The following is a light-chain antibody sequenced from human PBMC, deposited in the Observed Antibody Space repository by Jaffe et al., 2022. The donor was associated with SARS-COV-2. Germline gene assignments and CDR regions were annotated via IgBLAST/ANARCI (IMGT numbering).Light chain of an antibody. J-gene: IGLJ1*01. CDR1: SSDVGGYNY. CDR3: NSYTSRSTLYV. Sequence: QSALTQPASVSGSPGQSITISCTGTSSDVGGYNYVSWYQQHPGKAPKLMISEVSNRPSGVPDRFSGSKSGNTASLNISGLQAEDEADYYCNSYTSRSTLYVFGTGTKVTVL. V-gene: IGLV2-14*01. CDR2: EVS.